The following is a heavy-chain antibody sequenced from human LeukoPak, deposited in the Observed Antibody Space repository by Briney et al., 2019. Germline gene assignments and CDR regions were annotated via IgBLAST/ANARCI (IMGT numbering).Heavy chain of an antibody. CDR3: ARGDYYGSGTSCYMDV. CDR2: IYYSGST. D-gene: IGHD3-10*01. Sequence: SETLSLTCTVSGGSISSSSYYWGWIRQPPGKGLEWIGSIYYSGSTYYNPSLKSRVTISVDTSKNQFSLKLSSVTAADTAVYYCARGDYYGSGTSCYMDVWGKGTTVTVSS. CDR1: GGSISSSSYY. V-gene: IGHV4-39*07. J-gene: IGHJ6*03.